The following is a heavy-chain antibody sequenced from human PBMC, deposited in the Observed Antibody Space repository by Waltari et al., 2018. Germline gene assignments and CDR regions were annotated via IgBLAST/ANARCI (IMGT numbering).Heavy chain of an antibody. CDR2: IYYSRST. J-gene: IGHJ5*02. CDR3: ARHWKKSGYRFDP. V-gene: IGHV4-39*01. D-gene: IGHD5-12*01. CDR1: GGSISSSSYY. Sequence: QLQLQESGPGLVKPSETLSLTCTVSGGSISSSSYYWGWIRQSPGKGLEWIGSIYYSRSTYYTPTLKSRVTISGDTSKNQFSLKLSSVTAADTAVYYCARHWKKSGYRFDPWGQGTLVTVSS.